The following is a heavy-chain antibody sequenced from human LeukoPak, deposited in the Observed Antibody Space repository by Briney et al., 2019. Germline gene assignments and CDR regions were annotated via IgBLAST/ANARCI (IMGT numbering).Heavy chain of an antibody. V-gene: IGHV4-34*01. J-gene: IGHJ6*02. CDR1: GGSFSGYY. CDR2: INHSGST. CDR3: ARADYYYGMDV. Sequence: PSETLSLTCAVYGGSFSGYYWSWIRQPPGKGLEWIGEINHSGSTNYNPSLKSRVTISVDTSKNQFSLKLSSVTAADTAVYYCARADYYYGMDVWGQGTTVTVSS.